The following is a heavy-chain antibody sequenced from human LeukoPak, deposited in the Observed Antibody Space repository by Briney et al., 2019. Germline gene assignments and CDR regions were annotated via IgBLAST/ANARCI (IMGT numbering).Heavy chain of an antibody. D-gene: IGHD3-22*01. V-gene: IGHV3-21*01. J-gene: IGHJ4*02. CDR1: GFTFSSYS. CDR3: ASPPGAYDSSGYFH. CDR2: ISSSSSYI. Sequence: GGSLRLSCAASGFTFSSYSMNWVRQAPGKGVEGVSSISSSSSYIYYADSVKGRFTISRDNAKNSLYLQMNSLRAEDTAVYYCASPPGAYDSSGYFHWGQGTLVTVSS.